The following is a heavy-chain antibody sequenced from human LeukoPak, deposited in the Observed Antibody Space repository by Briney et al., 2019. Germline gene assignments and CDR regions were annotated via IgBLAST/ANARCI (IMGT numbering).Heavy chain of an antibody. CDR1: GFTFSSYS. CDR2: INSDGSST. CDR3: AELGITMIGGV. V-gene: IGHV3-74*01. D-gene: IGHD3-10*02. Sequence: QTGGSPRLSCAASGFTFSSYSMNWVRQAPGKGLVWVSRINSDGSSTSYADSVKGRFTISRDNAKNTLYLQMNSLRAEDTAVYYCAELGITMIGGVWGKGTTVTISS. J-gene: IGHJ6*04.